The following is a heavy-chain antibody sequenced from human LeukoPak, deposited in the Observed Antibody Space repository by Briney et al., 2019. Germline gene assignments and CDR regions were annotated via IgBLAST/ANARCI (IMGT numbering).Heavy chain of an antibody. CDR2: ISGSGGST. D-gene: IGHD1-7*01. Sequence: GGSLRPSCAASGLTFSSYAMSWVRQAPGKGLEWVSAISGSGGSTYYADSVKGRFTISRDNSKNTLYLQMNSLRAEDTAVYYCAKAQLELRFGGANYYMDVWGKGTTVTVSS. CDR3: AKAQLELRFGGANYYMDV. J-gene: IGHJ6*03. CDR1: GLTFSSYA. V-gene: IGHV3-23*01.